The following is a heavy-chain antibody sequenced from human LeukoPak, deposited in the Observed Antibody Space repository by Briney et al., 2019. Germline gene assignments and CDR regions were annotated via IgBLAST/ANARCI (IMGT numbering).Heavy chain of an antibody. CDR2: ISYDGSNK. CDR3: AKDLVTGSLDY. Sequence: TGGSLRLSCAASGFTFSSCGMHRVRQAPGKGLEWVAVISYDGSNKYYPDSVKGRFTISRDNSKNTLYLQMNSLRAEDTAIYYCAKDLVTGSLDYWGQGTLVTVSS. D-gene: IGHD3-10*01. V-gene: IGHV3-30*18. CDR1: GFTFSSCG. J-gene: IGHJ4*02.